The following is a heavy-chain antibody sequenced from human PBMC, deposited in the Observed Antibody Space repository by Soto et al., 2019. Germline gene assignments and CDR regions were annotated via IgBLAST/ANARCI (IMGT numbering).Heavy chain of an antibody. D-gene: IGHD1-7*01. CDR1: GGSFSGYY. CDR2: INHSGST. V-gene: IGHV4-34*01. CDR3: ARGPTTYNWNYVSVYFDY. Sequence: SETLSLTCAVYGGSFSGYYWSWIRQPPGKGLEWIGEINHSGSTNYNPSLKSRVTISVDTSKNQFSLKLSSVTAADTAVYYCARGPTTYNWNYVSVYFDYWGQGTLVTVSS. J-gene: IGHJ4*02.